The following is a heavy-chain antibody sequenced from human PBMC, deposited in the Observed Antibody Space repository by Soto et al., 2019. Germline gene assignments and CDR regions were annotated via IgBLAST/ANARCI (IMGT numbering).Heavy chain of an antibody. Sequence: QVQLVQSGAEVKKPGASVKVSCKASGYTFTSYAMHWVRQAPGQRLEWMGWINAGNGNTKYSQKFQGRVTITRDTSASTAYMELSSLRSEDTAVYYCATALLVYAYPDYWGQGTLVTVSS. CDR1: GYTFTSYA. J-gene: IGHJ4*02. V-gene: IGHV1-3*01. CDR2: INAGNGNT. CDR3: ATALLVYAYPDY. D-gene: IGHD2-8*01.